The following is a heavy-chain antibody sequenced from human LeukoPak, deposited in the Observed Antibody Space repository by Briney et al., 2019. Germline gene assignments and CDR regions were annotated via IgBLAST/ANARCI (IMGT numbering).Heavy chain of an antibody. CDR2: INPNTAGT. Sequence: ASVKVSCTASGYTFTVYYFHWVRQAPGQGLEWMGWINPNTAGTNYAQKFLGGVTLTWDTSISTAYMELNRLTSDDTAVYYCATSAGDYRAGHYYYMGVWGKGTSVTVSS. J-gene: IGHJ6*03. CDR3: ATSAGDYRAGHYYYMGV. D-gene: IGHD4-11*01. V-gene: IGHV1-2*02. CDR1: GYTFTVYY.